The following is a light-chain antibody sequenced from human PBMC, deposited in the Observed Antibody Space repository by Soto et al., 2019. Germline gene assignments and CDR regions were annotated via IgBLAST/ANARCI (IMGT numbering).Light chain of an antibody. CDR2: DVS. Sequence: QSVLTQPASVSGSSGQSMTISCTGTSSDVGGYNYVSWYQQHPGKAPKLMIYDVSNRPSGVSNPFSGSKSGNTASLTISGLQAEDEADYYCSSYTSSSTLFVFGTGTKVTVL. V-gene: IGLV2-14*01. CDR1: SSDVGGYNY. CDR3: SSYTSSSTLFV. J-gene: IGLJ1*01.